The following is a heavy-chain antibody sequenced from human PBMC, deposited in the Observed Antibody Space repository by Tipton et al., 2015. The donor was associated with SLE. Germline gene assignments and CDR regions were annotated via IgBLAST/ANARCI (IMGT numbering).Heavy chain of an antibody. J-gene: IGHJ4*02. V-gene: IGHV4-34*01. CDR1: GGSFSGYY. CDR3: ARHLKNQWELLGYYFDS. CDR2: GYLGEGYHSGRT. Sequence: TLSLTCAVYGGSFSGYYWSWIRQPPGKGLEWIGEGYLGEGYHSGRTNCNPSLKSRVTISVDTSKKQISLKLTSVTAADTGVYYCARHLKNQWELLGYYFDSWGQGTLVSVSS. D-gene: IGHD1-26*01.